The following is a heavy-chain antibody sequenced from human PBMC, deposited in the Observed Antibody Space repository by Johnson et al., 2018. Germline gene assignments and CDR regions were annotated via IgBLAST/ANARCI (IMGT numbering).Heavy chain of an antibody. Sequence: QVQLVESGGGLVQPGGSLRLSCAASGFTFSSYAMSWVRPAPGKGLDGVALISSDGSHKYFADSVKGRFTTSRDHSKNTLYLQMNSLRAEDTAVYYCARDPYFDTGYYYYYMDVWGKGTTVTVSS. D-gene: IGHD3-9*01. CDR1: GFTFSSYA. CDR2: ISSDGSHK. CDR3: ARDPYFDTGYYYYYMDV. V-gene: IGHV3-30*03. J-gene: IGHJ6*03.